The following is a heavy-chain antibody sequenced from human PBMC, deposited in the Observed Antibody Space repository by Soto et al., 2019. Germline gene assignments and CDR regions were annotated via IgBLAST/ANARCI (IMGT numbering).Heavy chain of an antibody. J-gene: IGHJ4*02. D-gene: IGHD4-17*01. Sequence: QVQLVESGGGVVQPGRSLRLSCAASGFTFSSYAMHWVRQAPGKGLEWVAVISYDGSNKYYADSVKGRFTISRDNSKNTLYLQMNSLRAEDTAVYYCANYGDSLPFDSWGQGTLVTVSS. CDR1: GFTFSSYA. CDR3: ANYGDSLPFDS. V-gene: IGHV3-30-3*01. CDR2: ISYDGSNK.